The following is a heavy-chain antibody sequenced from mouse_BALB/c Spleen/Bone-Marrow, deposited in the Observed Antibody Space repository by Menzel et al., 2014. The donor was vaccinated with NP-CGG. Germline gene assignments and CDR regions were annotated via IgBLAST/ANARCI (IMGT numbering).Heavy chain of an antibody. CDR2: IDPANGNT. J-gene: IGHJ2*01. V-gene: IGHV14-3*02. Sequence: DVHLQESGAEPVKPGASVNLSCTASGFNIKDTYMHWVKQRPEQGLEWIGRIDPANGNTKYDPKFQGKATITADTSSNTAYLQLSSLTSEDSAVYYCALCYDYVVGYWGQGTPLTVTS. CDR3: ALCYDYVVGY. CDR1: GFNIKDTY. D-gene: IGHD2-4*01.